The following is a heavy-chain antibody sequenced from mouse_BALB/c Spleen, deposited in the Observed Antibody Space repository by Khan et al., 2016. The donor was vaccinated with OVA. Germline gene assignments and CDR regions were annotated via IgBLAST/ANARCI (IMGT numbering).Heavy chain of an antibody. CDR1: GYTFTSYY. J-gene: IGHJ3*01. CDR2: INPSNGGT. D-gene: IGHD2-1*01. CDR3: TRSGYGIFAY. V-gene: IGHV1S81*02. Sequence: QVQLKESGAELVKPGASVRLSCKASGYTFTSYYLYWVKQRPGQGLKWIGDINPSNGGTNFNEKFKSKATLTVDKSSSTAYMRLSSLTSEDSAVYYCTRSGYGIFAYWGQGTLVTVSA.